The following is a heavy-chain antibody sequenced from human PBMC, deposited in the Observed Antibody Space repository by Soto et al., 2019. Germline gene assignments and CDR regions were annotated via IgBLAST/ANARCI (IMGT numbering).Heavy chain of an antibody. CDR3: GRGNSLDY. V-gene: IGHV3-33*01. J-gene: IGHJ4*02. Sequence: PGGSLRLSCAASGFTFSSYGMHWVRQAPGKGLEWVAVIWYDGSNKYYADSVKGRFTISRDNSENTLYLQLNGLRAEDTAVYYCGRGNSLDYWGQGTLVTVSS. CDR2: IWYDGSNK. D-gene: IGHD4-4*01. CDR1: GFTFSSYG.